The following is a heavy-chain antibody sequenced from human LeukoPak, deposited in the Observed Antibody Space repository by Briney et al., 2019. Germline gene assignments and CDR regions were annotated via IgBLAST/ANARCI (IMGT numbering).Heavy chain of an antibody. V-gene: IGHV3-30*18. CDR1: GFTVSSNY. Sequence: GGSPRLSCAASGFTVSSNYMSWVRQAPGKGLEWVAVISYDGSNKYYADSVKGRFTISRDNSKNTLYLQMNSLRAEDTAVYYCAKDIKRITIFGVVTGIDYWGQGTLVTVSS. D-gene: IGHD3-3*01. J-gene: IGHJ4*02. CDR2: ISYDGSNK. CDR3: AKDIKRITIFGVVTGIDY.